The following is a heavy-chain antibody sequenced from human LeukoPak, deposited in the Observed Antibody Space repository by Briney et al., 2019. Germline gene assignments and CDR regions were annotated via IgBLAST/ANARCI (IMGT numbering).Heavy chain of an antibody. CDR1: GYTFTGYY. CDR2: INPNSGGT. CDR3: ARDRGRGLAAAGTLIDY. Sequence: ASVKVSCKASGYTFTGYYMRWVRQAPGQGLEWMGWINPNSGGTNYAQKFQGRVTMTRDTSISTAYMELSRLRSDDTAVYYCARDRGRGLAAAGTLIDYWGQGTLVTVSS. D-gene: IGHD6-13*01. J-gene: IGHJ4*02. V-gene: IGHV1-2*02.